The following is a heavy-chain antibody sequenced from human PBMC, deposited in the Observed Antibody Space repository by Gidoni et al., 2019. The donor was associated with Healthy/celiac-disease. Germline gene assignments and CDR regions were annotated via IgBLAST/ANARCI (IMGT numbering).Heavy chain of an antibody. CDR2: IYYSGST. CDR3: ARRAGITGTRWAGWFDP. D-gene: IGHD1-7*01. CDR1: GGSISSSSYY. Sequence: QLQLQESGPGLVKPSETLSLTCTVSGGSISSSSYYWGWIRQPPGKGLEWIGSIYYSGSTYYNPSLKSRVTISVDTSKNQFSLKLSSVTAADTAVYYCARRAGITGTRWAGWFDPWGQGTLVTVSS. V-gene: IGHV4-39*01. J-gene: IGHJ5*02.